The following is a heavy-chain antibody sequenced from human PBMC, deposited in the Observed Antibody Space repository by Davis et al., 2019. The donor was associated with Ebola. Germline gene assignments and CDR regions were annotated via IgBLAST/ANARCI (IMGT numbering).Heavy chain of an antibody. D-gene: IGHD3-16*02. Sequence: ASVKVSCKASGYTFTSYDINWVRQATGQGLEWMGWMNPNSGNTGYAQKFQGRVTMTRNTSISTAYMELSSLRSEDTAVYYCARGRTRHYVWGSYRPAYFDYWGQGTLVTVSS. CDR1: GYTFTSYD. CDR2: MNPNSGNT. V-gene: IGHV1-8*01. CDR3: ARGRTRHYVWGSYRPAYFDY. J-gene: IGHJ4*02.